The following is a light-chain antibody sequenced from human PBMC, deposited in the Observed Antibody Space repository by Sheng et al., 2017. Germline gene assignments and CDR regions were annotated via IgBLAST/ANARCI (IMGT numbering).Light chain of an antibody. Sequence: AIRMTQSPSSFSASTGDRVTITCRASQGISSYLAWYQQKPGKAPKLLIYAASTLQSGVPSRFSGSGSGTDFTLTISSLQPEDFATYFCLQDYTYPWTFGQGTKVEIK. CDR2: AAS. CDR1: QGISSY. CDR3: LQDYTYPWT. J-gene: IGKJ1*01. V-gene: IGKV1-8*01.